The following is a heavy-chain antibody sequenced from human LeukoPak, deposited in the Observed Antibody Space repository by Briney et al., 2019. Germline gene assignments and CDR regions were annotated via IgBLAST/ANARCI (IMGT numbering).Heavy chain of an antibody. CDR2: TWYDGRNN. CDR1: GFTFSNYG. D-gene: IGHD2-21*01. CDR3: AREVAPLYFHFGMDV. J-gene: IGHJ6*01. Sequence: PGRSLRLSCAASGFTFSNYGMHWVRQAPGKGLEWVAVTWYDGRNNYYAASVKGRFTISRDDSKTTVYLLMNSLRAEDTAVYYCAREVAPLYFHFGMDVWGEGTTVTVSS. V-gene: IGHV3-33*08.